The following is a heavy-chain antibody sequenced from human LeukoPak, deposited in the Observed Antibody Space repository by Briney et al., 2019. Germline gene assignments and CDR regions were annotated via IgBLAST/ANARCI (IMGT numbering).Heavy chain of an antibody. Sequence: PGGSLRLSGAASGFTFSNAWMSWVRQGPGKGLEWVGRIKKNTDGGTTDYAAPVKGRFTISRDNSKNTLYLQMNSLRAEDTAVYYCARDVAAPGGVYFDYWGQGPLVTVSS. J-gene: IGHJ4*02. CDR3: ARDVAAPGGVYFDY. CDR1: GFTFSNAW. CDR2: IKKNTDGGTT. V-gene: IGHV3-15*01. D-gene: IGHD3-16*01.